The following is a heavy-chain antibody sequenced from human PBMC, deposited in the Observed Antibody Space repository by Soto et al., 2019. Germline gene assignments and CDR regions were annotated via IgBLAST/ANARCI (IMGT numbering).Heavy chain of an antibody. J-gene: IGHJ5*02. D-gene: IGHD2-2*01. V-gene: IGHV4-30-4*01. CDR2: IYYSGST. CDR3: ARARYCISTSCPDHEDWFDP. Sequence: SGTLSLTCTVSGGSISSGDYYWSWIRQPPGKGLEWIGYIYYSGSTYYNPSLKSRVTISVDTSKNQFSLKLSSVTAADTAVYYCARARYCISTSCPDHEDWFDPWRQGTLVTVSS. CDR1: GGSISSGDYY.